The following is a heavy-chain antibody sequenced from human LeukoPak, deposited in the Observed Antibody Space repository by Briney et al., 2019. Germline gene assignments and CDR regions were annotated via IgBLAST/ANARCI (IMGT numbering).Heavy chain of an antibody. Sequence: GGSLRLSCAASGLTFDDYAMHWVRQAPGKGLEWVSGISWNSGSIGYADSVKGRFTISRDNAKNSLYLQMSSLRAEDTAVYYCASPYRWGQGTLVTVSS. CDR2: ISWNSGSI. V-gene: IGHV3-9*01. J-gene: IGHJ1*01. D-gene: IGHD1-26*01. CDR1: GLTFDDYA. CDR3: ASPYR.